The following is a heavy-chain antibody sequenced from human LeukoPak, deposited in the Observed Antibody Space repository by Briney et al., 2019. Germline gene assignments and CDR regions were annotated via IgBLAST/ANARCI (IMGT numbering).Heavy chain of an antibody. Sequence: SETLSLTCAVYGGSFSGYYWSWIRQPPGKGLEWIGEINHSGSTNYNPSLKSRVTISVDTSKNQFSLKLSSVTAADTAVYYCARVSYSGYDQIYYYYGMDVWGQGITVTVSS. CDR1: GGSFSGYY. CDR2: INHSGST. CDR3: ARVSYSGYDQIYYYYGMDV. V-gene: IGHV4-34*01. J-gene: IGHJ6*02. D-gene: IGHD5-12*01.